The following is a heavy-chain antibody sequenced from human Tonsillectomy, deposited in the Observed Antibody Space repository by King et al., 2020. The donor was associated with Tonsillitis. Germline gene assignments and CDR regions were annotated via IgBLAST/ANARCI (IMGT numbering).Heavy chain of an antibody. Sequence: VQLVESGGGLVKPGGSLRLSCAAAGFTFSSFSMNWVRQAPGKGLEWISSITSTSSYKYYADSVKGRFTISRDNARNSLYLEMNSLRVEDTAVYYCGRDLLSGGQGTLVTVSS. CDR3: GRDLLS. CDR2: ITSTSSYK. D-gene: IGHD3-16*02. J-gene: IGHJ4*02. CDR1: GFTFSSFS. V-gene: IGHV3-21*01.